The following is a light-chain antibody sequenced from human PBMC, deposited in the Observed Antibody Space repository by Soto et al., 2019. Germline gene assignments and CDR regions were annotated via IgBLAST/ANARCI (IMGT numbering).Light chain of an antibody. J-gene: IGLJ1*01. Sequence: QSALTQPASVSGSPGQSITISCTGTSSDVGGYNYVSWYQQHPGKAPKLMIYEVSNRPSGVSNRFSGSKSGNTASLTISGLQAEDEADYYCSSYTSSSTLYVFGTETKVT. CDR3: SSYTSSSTLYV. CDR2: EVS. V-gene: IGLV2-14*01. CDR1: SSDVGGYNY.